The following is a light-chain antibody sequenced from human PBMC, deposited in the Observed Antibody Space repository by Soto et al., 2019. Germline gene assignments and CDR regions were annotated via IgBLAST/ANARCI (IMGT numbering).Light chain of an antibody. V-gene: IGKV3-20*01. CDR3: QQYGGSPQT. J-gene: IGKJ1*01. CDR1: QSVSKY. Sequence: YTGGGATLSCRASQSVSKYLAWYQQKPGQAPRLLIYGASSRATGIPDSFSGSGSGTDFTLTISRLEPEDFAVYYCQQYGGSPQTFGQGTKVDIK. CDR2: GAS.